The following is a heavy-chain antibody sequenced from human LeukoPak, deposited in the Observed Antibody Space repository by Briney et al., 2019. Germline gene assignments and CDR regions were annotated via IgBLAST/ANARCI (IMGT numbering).Heavy chain of an antibody. CDR3: ARSGRGYDDAFDI. Sequence: GSLRLSCAASGFTFSSYEMNWVRQAPGKGLEWVSSISSSSSYIYYADSVKGRFTISRDNAKNSVYLEMNSLRAEDTAVYYCARSGRGYDDAFDIWGQGTMVTVSS. D-gene: IGHD5-12*01. CDR1: GFTFSSYE. CDR2: ISSSSSYI. J-gene: IGHJ3*02. V-gene: IGHV3-21*01.